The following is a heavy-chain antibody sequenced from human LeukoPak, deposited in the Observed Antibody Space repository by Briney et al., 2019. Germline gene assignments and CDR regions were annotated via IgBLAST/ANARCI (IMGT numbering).Heavy chain of an antibody. J-gene: IGHJ4*02. D-gene: IGHD5-18*01. CDR3: TRDGLHTAHFDY. CDR1: GFTFSTYT. Sequence: PGGSLRLSCAATGFTFSTYTINWVRHAPRLGLPWVSTISNSRDVHYSDSVKGRFTISRDNARNSLYLQMNSLRDEDTAVYYCTRDGLHTAHFDYWGQGTLVSVSS. V-gene: IGHV3-48*02. CDR2: ISNSRDV.